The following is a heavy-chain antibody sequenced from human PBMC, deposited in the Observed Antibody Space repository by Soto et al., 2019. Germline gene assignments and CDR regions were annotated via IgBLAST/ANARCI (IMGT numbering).Heavy chain of an antibody. V-gene: IGHV4-31*03. CDR3: ARWWSGSRQGFDP. Sequence: QVQLQESGPGLVKPSQTLSLTCTVSGGSISSGDYYWSWIRQHPGKGLEWIGYIYYSGSTYYNPSLKSRVTISVDTSKNQFSLKLSPVTAADTAVYYCARWWSGSRQGFDPWGQGTLVTVSS. CDR2: IYYSGST. J-gene: IGHJ5*02. CDR1: GGSISSGDYY. D-gene: IGHD3-3*01.